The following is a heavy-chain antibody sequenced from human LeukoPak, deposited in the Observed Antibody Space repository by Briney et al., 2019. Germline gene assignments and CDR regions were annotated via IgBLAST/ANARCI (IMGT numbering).Heavy chain of an antibody. Sequence: GASVKVSCKSSGYMFTSHGIHWLRQAPGQGLEWMGWISTYNGNSNYAQKLQGRVTMTTDTTTSTSYMELRSLRSDDTAVYYCARDGDSSGSYEDDYYYYMDVWGKGTTVTVSS. CDR2: ISTYNGNS. CDR1: GYMFTSHG. V-gene: IGHV1-18*01. CDR3: ARDGDSSGSYEDDYYYYMDV. D-gene: IGHD6-19*01. J-gene: IGHJ6*03.